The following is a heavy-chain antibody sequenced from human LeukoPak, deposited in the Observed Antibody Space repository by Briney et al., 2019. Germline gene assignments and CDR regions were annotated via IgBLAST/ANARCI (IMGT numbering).Heavy chain of an antibody. CDR3: ARGCSGGSCYGDDAFDI. J-gene: IGHJ3*02. V-gene: IGHV3-30*02. CDR1: GFTFSSYG. D-gene: IGHD2-15*01. CDR2: IRYDGSNK. Sequence: PGGSLRLSCAASGFTFSSYGMHWVRQAPGKGLEWVAFIRYDGSNKYYADSVKGRFTISRDNSKNTLYLQMGSLRAEDMAVYYCARGCSGGSCYGDDAFDIWGQGTMVTVSS.